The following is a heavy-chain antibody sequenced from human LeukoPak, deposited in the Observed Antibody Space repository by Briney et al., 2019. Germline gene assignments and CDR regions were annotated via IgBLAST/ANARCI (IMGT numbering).Heavy chain of an antibody. Sequence: SETLSLTCTVSGGSISSSSYYWSWIRQPPGKGLEWIGYIYYSGSTNYNPSLKSRVTISVDTSKNQFSLKLSSVTAADTAVYYCARHQAGNFDYWGQGTLVTVSS. J-gene: IGHJ4*02. CDR2: IYYSGST. CDR3: ARHQAGNFDY. V-gene: IGHV4-61*05. CDR1: GGSISSSSYY. D-gene: IGHD6-19*01.